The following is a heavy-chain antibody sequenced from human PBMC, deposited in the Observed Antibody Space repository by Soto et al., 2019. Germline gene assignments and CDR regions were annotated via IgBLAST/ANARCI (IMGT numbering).Heavy chain of an antibody. Sequence: ASVKVSCKASGYTFTGYYMHWVRQAPGQGLEWMGWINPNSGGTNYAQKFQGRVTMTRDTSISTAYMELSRLRSDDTAVYYCAGVPFIAARYSGYDYPSLFDCCGQGTLVTVSS. CDR2: INPNSGGT. V-gene: IGHV1-2*02. CDR3: AGVPFIAARYSGYDYPSLFDC. D-gene: IGHD5-12*01. J-gene: IGHJ4*02. CDR1: GYTFTGYY.